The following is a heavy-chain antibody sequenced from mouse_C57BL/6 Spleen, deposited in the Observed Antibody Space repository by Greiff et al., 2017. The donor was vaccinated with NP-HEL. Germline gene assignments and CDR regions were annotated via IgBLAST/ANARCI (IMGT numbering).Heavy chain of an antibody. Sequence: QVQLKQPGAELVKPGASVKLSCKASGYTFTSYWMHWVKQRPGQGLEWIGMIHPNSGSTNYNEKFKSKATLTVDKSSSTAYMQLSSLTSEDSAVYYCARSGGLRSGFAYWGQGTLVTVSA. CDR2: IHPNSGST. V-gene: IGHV1-64*01. J-gene: IGHJ3*01. D-gene: IGHD2-2*01. CDR3: ARSGGLRSGFAY. CDR1: GYTFTSYW.